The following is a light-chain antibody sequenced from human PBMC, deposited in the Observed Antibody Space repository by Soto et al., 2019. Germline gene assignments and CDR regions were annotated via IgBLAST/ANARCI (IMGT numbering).Light chain of an antibody. CDR2: DAS. J-gene: IGKJ4*01. CDR3: QQTNSTPLT. Sequence: IQMTQSPSSLSASLGDRVIITCRASQTISSHLNWYQQKPGKAPKLMIYDASSLQSGVPPRFSGSGSGTDFTLSINSLQPEDFATYYCQQTNSTPLTFGGGTKVDI. CDR1: QTISSH. V-gene: IGKV1-39*01.